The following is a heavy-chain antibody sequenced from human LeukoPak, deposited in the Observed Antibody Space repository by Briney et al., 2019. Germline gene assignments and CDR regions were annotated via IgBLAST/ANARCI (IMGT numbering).Heavy chain of an antibody. Sequence: ASVKVSYKVSGYTLTELSMHWVRQAPGKGLEWMGGFDPEDGETFYAQKFQGRVTMTEDTSTDTAYMELSSLRSEDTAVYYCATAGYSSGWYDGYYYYGMDVWGQGTTVTVSS. CDR3: ATAGYSSGWYDGYYYYGMDV. D-gene: IGHD6-19*01. CDR1: GYTLTELS. J-gene: IGHJ6*02. V-gene: IGHV1-24*01. CDR2: FDPEDGET.